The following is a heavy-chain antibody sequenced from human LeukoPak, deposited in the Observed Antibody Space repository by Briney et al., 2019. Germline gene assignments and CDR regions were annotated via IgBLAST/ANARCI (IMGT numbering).Heavy chain of an antibody. D-gene: IGHD3-9*01. CDR1: GFTFSSYA. Sequence: GGSLRLSCAASGFTFSSYAMHWVRQAPGKGLEWVAVISYDGSNKYYADSVKGRFTISRDNSKNTLYLQMNSLRAEDTAVYYCARALQYYDILTGYHWGQGTLVIVSS. V-gene: IGHV3-30*04. CDR3: ARALQYYDILTGYH. J-gene: IGHJ5*02. CDR2: ISYDGSNK.